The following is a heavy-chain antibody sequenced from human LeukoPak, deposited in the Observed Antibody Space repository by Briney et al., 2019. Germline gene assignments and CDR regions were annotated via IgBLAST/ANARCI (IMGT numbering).Heavy chain of an antibody. CDR3: ASIHSTSRYYYYYMDV. V-gene: IGHV4-34*01. CDR1: GGSFSGYY. J-gene: IGHJ6*03. D-gene: IGHD4-11*01. CDR2: INHSGST. Sequence: SETLSLTSAVYGGSFSGYYWSWIRQPPGKGLEWSGEINHSGSTNYNPSLKSRVAISVDTSKNQFSLKLSSVTAADTAVYYCASIHSTSRYYYYYMDVWGKGTTVTVSS.